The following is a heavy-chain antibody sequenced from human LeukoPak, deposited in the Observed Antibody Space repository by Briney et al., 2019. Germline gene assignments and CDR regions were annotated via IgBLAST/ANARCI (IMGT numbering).Heavy chain of an antibody. J-gene: IGHJ4*02. CDR2: IYSGGST. CDR1: GFTVSSNY. Sequence: GGSLRLSCAASGFTVSSNYMSWVRQAPGKGLEWVSVIYSGGSTYYADSVKGRFTISRDNSKSTLYLQMNSLRAEDTAVYYCARERAAAGIEEYYFDYWGQGTLVTVSS. CDR3: ARERAAAGIEEYYFDY. D-gene: IGHD6-13*01. V-gene: IGHV3-66*01.